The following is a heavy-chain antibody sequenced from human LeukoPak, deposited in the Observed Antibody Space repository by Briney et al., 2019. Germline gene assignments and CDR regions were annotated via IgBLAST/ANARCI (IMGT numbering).Heavy chain of an antibody. D-gene: IGHD3-3*01. CDR3: AKDQRYDFWSGNWFDP. CDR2: INSDGSST. Sequence: GGSLRLSCAASGFSFSTYWMHWVRQAPGKGLVWVSRINSDGSSTNYADSVKGRFTISRDNSKNTLYLQMNSLRAEDTAVHYCAKDQRYDFWSGNWFDPWGQGTLVTVSS. J-gene: IGHJ5*02. V-gene: IGHV3-74*01. CDR1: GFSFSTYW.